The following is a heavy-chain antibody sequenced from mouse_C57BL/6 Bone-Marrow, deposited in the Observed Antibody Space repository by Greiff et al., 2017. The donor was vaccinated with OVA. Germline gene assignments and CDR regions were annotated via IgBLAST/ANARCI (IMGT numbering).Heavy chain of an antibody. Sequence: QSGGGLVQPGGSMKLSCVASGFTFSNYWMNWVRQSPEKGLEWVAQIRLKSDNYATHYAESVKGRFTISRDDSKSSVYLQMNNLRAEDTGIYYCTGSSRAYWGQGTLVTVSA. CDR3: TGSSRAY. V-gene: IGHV6-3*01. J-gene: IGHJ3*01. CDR1: GFTFSNYW. CDR2: IRLKSDNYAT. D-gene: IGHD1-3*01.